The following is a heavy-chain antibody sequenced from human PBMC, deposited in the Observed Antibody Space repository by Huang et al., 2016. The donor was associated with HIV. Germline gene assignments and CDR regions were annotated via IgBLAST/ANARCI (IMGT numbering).Heavy chain of an antibody. CDR1: GFTFSSYA. Sequence: EVQLLESGGGLVQPGGSLRLSCAASGFTFSSYAMSWVRRAPGKGLAWVSSITGRGSSSHYAASVKGRFTISRDNSKNTLYLQMNSLRAEDTAIYYCAKADSGAAAGSLVDYWGQGTLVTVSS. CDR3: AKADSGAAAGSLVDY. D-gene: IGHD6-13*01. CDR2: ITGRGSSS. J-gene: IGHJ4*02. V-gene: IGHV3-23*01.